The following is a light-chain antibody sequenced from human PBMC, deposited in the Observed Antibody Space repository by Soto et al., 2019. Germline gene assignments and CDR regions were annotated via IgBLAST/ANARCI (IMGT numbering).Light chain of an antibody. CDR3: QQYDGYPWT. Sequence: DIQMTQSPSTLSASIGDTVNINCRASQGVNSRLAWYQQRPGKTPRILVYKASSLEREVPSRFSGSGSGTEYTLTIRNLEPDDFATYYCQQYDGYPWTFGQGTEVEVK. V-gene: IGKV1-5*03. J-gene: IGKJ1*01. CDR2: KAS. CDR1: QGVNSR.